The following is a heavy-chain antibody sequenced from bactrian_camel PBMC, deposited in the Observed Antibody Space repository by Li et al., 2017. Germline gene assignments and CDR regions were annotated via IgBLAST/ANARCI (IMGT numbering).Heavy chain of an antibody. D-gene: IGHD5*01. V-gene: IGHV3S1*01. CDR1: GFSFSSYW. CDR3: TRETEWVGYHEFAAD. Sequence: HVQLVESGGGSVQAGGSLRLFCVASGFSFSSYWMHWVRQAPGKGLEWVSFINGGGSRTYYTDSVKGRFTISRDNAKNTLYLQLSGLKTEDTAIYYCTRETEWVGYHEFAADWGQGTQVTVS. J-gene: IGHJ4*01. CDR2: INGGGSRT.